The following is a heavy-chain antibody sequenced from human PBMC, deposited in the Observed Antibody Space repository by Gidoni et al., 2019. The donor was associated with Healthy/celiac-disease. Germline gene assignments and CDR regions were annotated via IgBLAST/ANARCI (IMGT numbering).Heavy chain of an antibody. J-gene: IGHJ4*02. Sequence: EVQLVESGGGLVQPGGSVRLSCAAAGFTFSSYWMHWVRQAPGKGLVWVSRINSAGSSPSSADSVKGRFTISRDNAKNTLYLQMHSLRAEDTAVYYCASGSYVDFGLDQAHDYWGQGTLVTVSS. CDR2: INSAGSSP. CDR1: GFTFSSYW. V-gene: IGHV3-74*01. D-gene: IGHD1-26*01. CDR3: ASGSYVDFGLDQAHDY.